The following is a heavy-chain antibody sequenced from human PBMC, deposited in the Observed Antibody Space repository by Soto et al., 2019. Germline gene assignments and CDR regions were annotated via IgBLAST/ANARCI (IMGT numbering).Heavy chain of an antibody. Sequence: SETLSLTCTASGGSISSGDYYWSWIRQPPGKGLEWIGNIYYSGSTYYNPSLRSRVTISLDTSKSQFSLRLSYVTAADTAVYYCARDRYYGSGTYYNFYSGMDVWGQGTTVTVSS. CDR2: IYYSGST. CDR1: GGSISSGDYY. V-gene: IGHV4-30-4*01. D-gene: IGHD3-10*01. CDR3: ARDRYYGSGTYYNFYSGMDV. J-gene: IGHJ6*02.